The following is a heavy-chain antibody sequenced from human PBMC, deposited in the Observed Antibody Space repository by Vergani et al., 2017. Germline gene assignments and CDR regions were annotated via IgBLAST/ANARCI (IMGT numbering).Heavy chain of an antibody. J-gene: IGHJ6*02. CDR2: IKSKADGGTT. D-gene: IGHD4-17*01. CDR3: TTHDGDLYYYYGMDV. CDR1: GFTFSNAW. V-gene: IGHV3-15*01. Sequence: EVQLLESGGGLVQPGGSLRLSCAASGFTFSNAWMSWVRQAPGKGLEWVGRIKSKADGGTTDYAAPVKGRFTISRHDSKNTLYLQMNSLKTEDTAVYYCTTHDGDLYYYYGMDVWGQGTTVTVSS.